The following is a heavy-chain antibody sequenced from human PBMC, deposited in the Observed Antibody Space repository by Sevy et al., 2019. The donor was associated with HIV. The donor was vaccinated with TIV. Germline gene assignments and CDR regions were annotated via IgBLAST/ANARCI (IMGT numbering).Heavy chain of an antibody. J-gene: IGHJ3*02. Sequence: GGSLRLSCAASGFTVSSNYMSWVRQAPGKGLEWVSVIYSGGSTYYADSVKGRFTISRDNSKNTLYLQMNSLRADDTAVYYCAKRVAGALAALDIWGQGTMVTVSS. V-gene: IGHV3-53*01. CDR3: AKRVAGALAALDI. CDR1: GFTVSSNY. D-gene: IGHD3-10*01. CDR2: IYSGGST.